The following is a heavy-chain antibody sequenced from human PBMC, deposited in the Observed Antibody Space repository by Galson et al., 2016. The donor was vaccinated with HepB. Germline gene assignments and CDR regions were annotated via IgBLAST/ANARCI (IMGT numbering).Heavy chain of an antibody. Sequence: SVKVSCKASGYTFTGSYIRWVRQAPGQGLEWMGWINPNNGGTNSELKFQGRVAMTRDTSITTAYMELTSLKSDDTAVYYCARSRRPILGDGHFDFWGQGTLVTVSS. CDR3: ARSRRPILGDGHFDF. CDR2: INPNNGGT. V-gene: IGHV1-2*02. J-gene: IGHJ4*02. D-gene: IGHD2-2*02. CDR1: GYTFTGSY.